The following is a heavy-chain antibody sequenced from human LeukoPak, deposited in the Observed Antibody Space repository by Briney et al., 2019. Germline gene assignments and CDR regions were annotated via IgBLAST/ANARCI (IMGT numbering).Heavy chain of an antibody. J-gene: IGHJ6*03. CDR1: GFTFISYG. D-gene: IGHD3-3*01. CDR3: AKVGASPYYDFRSGPPDQLKYYYMDV. Sequence: WGSLTHSCAASGFTFISYGMHWVRQAPGKGLEGEAFIRYDGSNKYYADSVKGRFTISRDNSKNTLYLQMNSLRAEDTAVYYCAKVGASPYYDFRSGPPDQLKYYYMDVWGKGTTVTVSS. V-gene: IGHV3-30*02. CDR2: IRYDGSNK.